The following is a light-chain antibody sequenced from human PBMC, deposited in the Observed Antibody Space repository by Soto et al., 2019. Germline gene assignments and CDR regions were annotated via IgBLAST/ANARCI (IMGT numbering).Light chain of an antibody. Sequence: DIQMTQSPSSLSASVGDRVTITCRASQSISSFLSWYQQKPGKAPNLLIYAASSLQSGVPSRFSGSGSGTDLTLTISSLQPEDFATYYCQQSYSTPSITFGQGTRLEIK. CDR2: AAS. CDR3: QQSYSTPSIT. J-gene: IGKJ5*01. V-gene: IGKV1-39*01. CDR1: QSISSF.